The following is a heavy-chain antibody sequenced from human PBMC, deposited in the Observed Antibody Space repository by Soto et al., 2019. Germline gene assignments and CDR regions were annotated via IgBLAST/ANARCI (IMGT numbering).Heavy chain of an antibody. CDR1: GFTFTDYA. J-gene: IGHJ6*02. V-gene: IGHV3-30-3*01. D-gene: IGHD3-22*01. CDR3: ARDTYLDSSGPSYYYYYGIDV. Sequence: QVPLVESGGGVVQPGRSLRLSCAASGFTFTDYAMHWVRQAPGKGLEWVAVISYDGGKKYYADSVKGRFTISRDNSKNTVYLQMNSLRVEDTAVYYCARDTYLDSSGPSYYYYYGIDVWGQGTTVTVPS. CDR2: ISYDGGKK.